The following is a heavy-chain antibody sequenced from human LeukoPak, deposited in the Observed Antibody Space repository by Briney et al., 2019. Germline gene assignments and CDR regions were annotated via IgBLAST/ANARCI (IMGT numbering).Heavy chain of an antibody. D-gene: IGHD5-12*01. Sequence: SETLSLTCTVSGGSISSTYGSWIRSPPGRGLKGIGYIYYSGSTNYNPSLKSRVTISVDTSKNQFSLKLSSVTAADTAVYYCASSGVLFLIDYWGQGTLVTVSS. V-gene: IGHV4-59*01. CDR2: IYYSGST. J-gene: IGHJ4*02. CDR1: GGSISSTY. CDR3: ASSGVLFLIDY.